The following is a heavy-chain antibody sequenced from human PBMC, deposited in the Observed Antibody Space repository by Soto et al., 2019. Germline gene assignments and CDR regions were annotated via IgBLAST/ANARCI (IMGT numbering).Heavy chain of an antibody. D-gene: IGHD5-12*01. CDR1: GYTFTSYG. J-gene: IGHJ5*02. Sequence: ASVKVSCKASGYTFTSYGISWVRQAPGQGLEWMGWISAYNGNTNYAQKLQGRVTMTTDTSASTAYMELSSLRSEDTAVYYCARAGGGGYNRNWFDPWGQGTLVTVSS. V-gene: IGHV1-18*01. CDR2: ISAYNGNT. CDR3: ARAGGGGYNRNWFDP.